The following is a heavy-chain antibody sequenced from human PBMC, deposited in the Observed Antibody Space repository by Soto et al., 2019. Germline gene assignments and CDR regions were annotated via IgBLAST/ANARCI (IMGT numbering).Heavy chain of an antibody. D-gene: IGHD6-13*01. Sequence: QVQLQESGPGLVKPSQTLSLTCTVSGGPVINGDSYLNWIRQHPDKGLEWMGYINYRGTTNYSAALKSRILISVDTSKNQFSLRLTSVTAADTAVYYCARDAPGAAPYWGQGTLVTVSS. CDR3: ARDAPGAAPY. J-gene: IGHJ4*02. CDR2: INYRGTT. CDR1: GGPVINGDSY. V-gene: IGHV4-31*03.